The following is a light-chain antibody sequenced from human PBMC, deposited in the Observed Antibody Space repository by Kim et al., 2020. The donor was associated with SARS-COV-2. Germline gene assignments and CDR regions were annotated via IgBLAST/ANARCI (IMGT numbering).Light chain of an antibody. CDR3: SAWDSSLNAWM. Sequence: QTATLTCTGNNNNVGNQGAAWLQQHQGHPPKLLSYRNNNRPSGISERFSASRSGDTASLTITGLQPEDETDYYCSAWDSSLNAWMFGGGTQLTVL. V-gene: IGLV10-54*04. J-gene: IGLJ3*02. CDR2: RNN. CDR1: NNNVGNQG.